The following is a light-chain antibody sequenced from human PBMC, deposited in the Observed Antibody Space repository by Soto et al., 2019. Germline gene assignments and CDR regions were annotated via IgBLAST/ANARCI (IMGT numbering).Light chain of an antibody. V-gene: IGLV1-44*01. CDR3: AAWADSLNGVV. Sequence: QSVLTQPPSASGTPGQRVTIAWSGSSYNIGSNTVNWYQQHPGTAPKLLIYSNNQRPSGVPDRFSGSKSGTSASLAISGLQSEDEADYYCAAWADSLNGVVFGGGTKLTVL. CDR1: SYNIGSNT. J-gene: IGLJ2*01. CDR2: SNN.